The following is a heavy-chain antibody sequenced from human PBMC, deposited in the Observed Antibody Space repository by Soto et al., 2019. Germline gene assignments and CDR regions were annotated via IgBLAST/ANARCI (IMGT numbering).Heavy chain of an antibody. V-gene: IGHV3-21*01. CDR1: GFTFSNSI. J-gene: IGHJ3*02. CDR3: ARDTSGWNHAFDI. Sequence: WWSLRLSCAASGFTFSNSIMIWLRQAPGKGLEWVSSISADSNYKYYADPLTGRFTISRDNAKNSLYLQMNSLRVEDTAVYYCARDTSGWNHAFDIWGLGTMVTVSS. CDR2: ISADSNYK. D-gene: IGHD6-19*01.